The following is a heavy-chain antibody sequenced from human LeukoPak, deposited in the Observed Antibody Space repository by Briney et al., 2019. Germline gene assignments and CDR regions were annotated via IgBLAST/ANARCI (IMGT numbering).Heavy chain of an antibody. J-gene: IGHJ4*02. V-gene: IGHV4-59*01. CDR1: GGSISSYY. CDR3: VRLRFLEWLPEDY. Sequence: SETLSLTCTVSGGSISSYYWSWIRQPPGKGLGWIGYIYYSGSTNYNPSLKSRVTISVDTSKNQFSLKLSSVTAADTAVYYCVRLRFLEWLPEDYWGQGTLVTVSS. CDR2: IYYSGST. D-gene: IGHD3-3*01.